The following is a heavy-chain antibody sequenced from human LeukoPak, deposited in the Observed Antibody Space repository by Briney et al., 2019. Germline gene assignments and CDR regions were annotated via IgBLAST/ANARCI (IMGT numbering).Heavy chain of an antibody. V-gene: IGHV3-23*01. Sequence: PGGPLRLSCAASGFIFSNYAMNWVRQAPGKGLEWVSGISGSSGGITYYADSVKGRFTISRDNSKNTLYLQMNNLRVEDTAVYYCAKGPTDDYFDYWGQGILVTVSS. J-gene: IGHJ4*02. CDR2: ISGSSGGIT. CDR1: GFIFSNYA. CDR3: AKGPTDDYFDY.